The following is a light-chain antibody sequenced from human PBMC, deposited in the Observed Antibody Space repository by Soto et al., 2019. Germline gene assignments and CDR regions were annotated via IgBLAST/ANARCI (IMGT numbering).Light chain of an antibody. Sequence: IVLTQSPATLSLSPGERATLSCRASQSVSSYLAWYQQKPGQAPRLLIYDASNRATGIPARFSGSGSGTDFTLFISSLEPEDFAVYYCQQRSSWPLTFGGGTKVEIK. CDR3: QQRSSWPLT. CDR1: QSVSSY. V-gene: IGKV3-11*01. J-gene: IGKJ4*01. CDR2: DAS.